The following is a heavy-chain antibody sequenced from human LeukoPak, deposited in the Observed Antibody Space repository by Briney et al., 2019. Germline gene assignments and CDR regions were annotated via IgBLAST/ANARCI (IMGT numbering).Heavy chain of an antibody. D-gene: IGHD3-22*01. CDR1: GFTFSSYG. Sequence: PGGSPRLSCAASGFTFSSYGMHWVRQAPGKGLEWVVFIRYDGSNKYYADSVKGRFTISRDNSKNTLYLQMNSLRAEDTAVYYCAKGGYYDSSGYPMGYWGQGTLVTVSS. CDR3: AKGGYYDSSGYPMGY. CDR2: IRYDGSNK. V-gene: IGHV3-30*02. J-gene: IGHJ4*02.